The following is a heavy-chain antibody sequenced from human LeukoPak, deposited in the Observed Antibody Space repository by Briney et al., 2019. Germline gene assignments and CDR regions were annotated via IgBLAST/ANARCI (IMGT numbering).Heavy chain of an antibody. D-gene: IGHD2-21*02. V-gene: IGHV1-24*01. CDR1: GYTLTELS. Sequence: ASVKVSCKVSGYTLTELSMHWVRQAPGKGLEWMGGFDPEDGETIYAQKFQGRVTMTEDTSTDTAYMELSSLRSEDTAVYYCATGGGPYCGGDCYAAMYFQHWGQGTLVTVSS. J-gene: IGHJ1*01. CDR2: FDPEDGET. CDR3: ATGGGPYCGGDCYAAMYFQH.